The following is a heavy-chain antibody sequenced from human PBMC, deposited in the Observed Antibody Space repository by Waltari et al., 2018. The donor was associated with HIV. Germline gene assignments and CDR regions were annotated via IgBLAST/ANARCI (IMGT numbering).Heavy chain of an antibody. CDR2: ISSSSRTI. J-gene: IGHJ4*01. CDR3: AREFGTIDNFDY. Sequence: EVQLVVSGGGLVQPGGSLRLSCAASGYTFSSHTIIWVRQAPGKGLEWLSYISSSSRTIYYADSVEGRFTVSRDNARNSAYLQMNSLKVEDTAVYYCAREFGTIDNFDYWGQGTLVSVSS. CDR1: GYTFSSHT. V-gene: IGHV3-48*01. D-gene: IGHD3-16*01.